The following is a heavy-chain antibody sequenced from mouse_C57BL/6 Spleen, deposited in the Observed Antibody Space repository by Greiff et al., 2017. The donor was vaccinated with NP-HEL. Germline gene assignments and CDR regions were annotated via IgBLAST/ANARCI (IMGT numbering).Heavy chain of an antibody. CDR3: ARSMVTVPFAY. D-gene: IGHD2-2*01. V-gene: IGHV5-9*01. CDR2: ISGGGGNT. CDR1: GFTFSSYT. J-gene: IGHJ3*01. Sequence: EVQLVESGGGLVKPGGSLKLSCAASGFTFSSYTMSWVRQTPEKRLEWVATISGGGGNTYYADSVKGRFTISRDNAKNTLYLHIISLRSEDTALYYCARSMVTVPFAYWGQGTLVTVSA.